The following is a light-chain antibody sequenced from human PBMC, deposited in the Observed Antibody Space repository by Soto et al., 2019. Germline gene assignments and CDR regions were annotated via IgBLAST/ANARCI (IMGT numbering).Light chain of an antibody. Sequence: EIVMTQPAVTLSVSPGERATLSCTASQSVNNNVAWYQQKPGHTPRLLIYSASIGATGTPARFSGSGSGSDFTLTISSLQSEDFAVYYCQQYKTAPFTFGGGTKVDI. V-gene: IGKV3-15*01. CDR2: SAS. J-gene: IGKJ4*01. CDR3: QQYKTAPFT. CDR1: QSVNNN.